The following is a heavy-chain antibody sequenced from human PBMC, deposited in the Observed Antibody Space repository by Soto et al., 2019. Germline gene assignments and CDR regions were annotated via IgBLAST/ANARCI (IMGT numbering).Heavy chain of an antibody. Sequence: QVQLQESGPGLVKPSQTLSLACTVSGDFISSGTHYWSWIRQHPGKGLEWIGYIYYTGTTFYNPALQSRVSLSVDTSKNQFSLNLNSVTAADTAVYYCMRNRPRNEPDFWGRGTLVTVSS. CDR1: GDFISSGTHY. D-gene: IGHD1-1*01. CDR2: IYYTGTT. J-gene: IGHJ4*02. V-gene: IGHV4-31*03. CDR3: MRNRPRNEPDF.